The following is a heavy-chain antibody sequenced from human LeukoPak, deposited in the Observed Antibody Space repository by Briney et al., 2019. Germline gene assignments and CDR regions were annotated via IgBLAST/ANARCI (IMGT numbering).Heavy chain of an antibody. J-gene: IGHJ4*02. D-gene: IGHD1-26*01. CDR2: ISAYNGNT. CDR1: GYTFTSYG. Sequence: ASVKVSCKASGYTFTSYGISWVRQAPGQGLEWMGRISAYNGNTNYAQKLQGRVTMTTDTSTSTAYMELRSLRSDDTAVYYCARVEWELLPFDYWGQGTLVTVSS. CDR3: ARVEWELLPFDY. V-gene: IGHV1-18*01.